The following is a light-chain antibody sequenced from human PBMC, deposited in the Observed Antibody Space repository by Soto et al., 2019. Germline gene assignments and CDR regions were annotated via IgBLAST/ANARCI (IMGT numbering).Light chain of an antibody. CDR1: SRDVDAYDF. J-gene: IGLJ1*01. CDR2: EVS. Sequence: QSVLTQPRSVSGSPGQSVAISCTGTSRDVDAYDFVSWYQHHPGKAPKLIISEVSKRPSGVSHRFSGSKSGNTAPLTISGLQAEDEADYFCCSFAGSFYVFGTGTKVTVL. CDR3: CSFAGSFYV. V-gene: IGLV2-11*01.